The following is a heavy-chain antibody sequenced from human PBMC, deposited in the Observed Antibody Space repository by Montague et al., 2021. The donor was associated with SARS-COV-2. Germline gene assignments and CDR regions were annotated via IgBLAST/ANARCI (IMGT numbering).Heavy chain of an antibody. CDR2: INSDGSST. CDR3: AMIAGVFDY. D-gene: IGHD3-22*01. CDR1: GFTLSSYW. Sequence: LRLSCAASGFTLSSYWMHWVRQAPGKGLVWVSRINSDGSSTSYADSVKGRFTISRDNAKNTLYLQMNSLRAEDTAVYYCAMIAGVFDYWGQGTLVTVSS. V-gene: IGHV3-74*01. J-gene: IGHJ4*02.